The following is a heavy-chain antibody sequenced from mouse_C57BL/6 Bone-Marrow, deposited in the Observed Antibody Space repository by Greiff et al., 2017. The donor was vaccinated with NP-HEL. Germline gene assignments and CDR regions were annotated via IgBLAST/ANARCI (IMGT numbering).Heavy chain of an antibody. CDR2: IYPGSGNT. Sequence: QVQLQQSGAELVRPGASVKLSCKASGYTFTDYYINWVKQRPGQGLEWIARIYPGSGNTYYNEKFKCKATLTAEKSSSTAYMQLSSLTSEDSAVYFCARGLGPFAYWGQGTLVTVSA. V-gene: IGHV1-76*01. CDR1: GYTFTDYY. CDR3: ARGLGPFAY. D-gene: IGHD4-1*01. J-gene: IGHJ3*01.